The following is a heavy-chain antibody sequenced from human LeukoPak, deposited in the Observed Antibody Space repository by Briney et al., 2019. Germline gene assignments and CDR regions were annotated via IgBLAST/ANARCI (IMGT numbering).Heavy chain of an antibody. J-gene: IGHJ5*02. V-gene: IGHV1-18*01. Sequence: ASVKVSCKASGYTITSYGISWVRQAPGQGLEWMGWISAYNGNTNYAQKLQGRVTMTTDTSTSTAYMELRSLRSDDTAVYYCARISEDIVVVVAEVGWFDPWGQGTLVTVSS. D-gene: IGHD2-15*01. CDR3: ARISEDIVVVVAEVGWFDP. CDR2: ISAYNGNT. CDR1: GYTITSYG.